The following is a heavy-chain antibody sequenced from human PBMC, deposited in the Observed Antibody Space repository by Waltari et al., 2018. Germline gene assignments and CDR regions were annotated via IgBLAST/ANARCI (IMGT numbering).Heavy chain of an antibody. CDR3: ARVPIRYFDWLPPDDWYFDL. D-gene: IGHD3-9*01. CDR1: GGSFSGYY. Sequence: QVQLQQWGAGLLKPSETLSLTCAVYGGSFSGYYWSWIRQPPGKGLEWSGEINHSGSPNCHPSLKVRVTIAVNTSKKQFSLKLSSVTAAGTAVYYCARVPIRYFDWLPPDDWYFDLWGRGTLVTVSS. CDR2: INHSGSP. V-gene: IGHV4-34*01. J-gene: IGHJ2*01.